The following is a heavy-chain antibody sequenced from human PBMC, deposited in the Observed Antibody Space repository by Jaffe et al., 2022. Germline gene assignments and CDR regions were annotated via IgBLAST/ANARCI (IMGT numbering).Heavy chain of an antibody. Sequence: EVQLVESGGGLVQPGGSLKLSCAASGFTFSGSAMHWVRQASGKGLEWVGRIRSKANSYATAYAASVKGRFTISRDDSKNTAYLQMNSLKTEDTAVYYCTRLLAGDSSGYSGLVDYWGQGTLVTVSS. CDR1: GFTFSGSA. D-gene: IGHD3-22*01. J-gene: IGHJ4*02. V-gene: IGHV3-73*02. CDR3: TRLLAGDSSGYSGLVDY. CDR2: IRSKANSYAT.